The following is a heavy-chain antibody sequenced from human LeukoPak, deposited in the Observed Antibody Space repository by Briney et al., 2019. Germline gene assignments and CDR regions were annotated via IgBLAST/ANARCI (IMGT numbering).Heavy chain of an antibody. J-gene: IGHJ4*02. CDR3: ARDVLREGSSYN. Sequence: QPGGSLRLSCAASGFTFSSYGMHWVRQAPGKGLEWVAFIRYDGSNKYYADSVKGRFTISRDNSKNTLDLQMSSLRAEDTAVYYCARDVLREGSSYNWGQGTLVAVSS. CDR2: IRYDGSNK. D-gene: IGHD3-10*01. CDR1: GFTFSSYG. V-gene: IGHV3-30*02.